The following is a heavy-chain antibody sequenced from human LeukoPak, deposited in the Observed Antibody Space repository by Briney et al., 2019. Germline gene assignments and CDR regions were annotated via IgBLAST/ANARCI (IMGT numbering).Heavy chain of an antibody. D-gene: IGHD3-22*01. CDR1: GFTFSSYG. CDR3: AKDYSNGYYFDY. V-gene: IGHV3-30*18. Sequence: GRSLRLSCAASGFTFSSYGMHRVRQAPGKGLEWVAVISYDGSNKYYADSVKGRFTISRDNSKNTLYLQMNSLRAEDTAVYYCAKDYSNGYYFDYWGQGTLVTVSS. CDR2: ISYDGSNK. J-gene: IGHJ4*02.